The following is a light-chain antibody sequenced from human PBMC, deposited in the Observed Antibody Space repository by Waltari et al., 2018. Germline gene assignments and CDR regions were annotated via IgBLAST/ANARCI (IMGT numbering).Light chain of an antibody. V-gene: IGKV3-20*01. J-gene: IGKJ4*01. CDR2: GAS. CDR1: QTVRTTY. CDR3: QQYDISPLT. Sequence: DIGLTQSPGTLSLSPGERAPLCCRASQTVRTTYLAWYQQKPGQAPTLLIYGASSRATDIPDRFSGSESGTDFSLTNSSLEPEDFAVYYCQQYDISPLTFGGGTKVEIK.